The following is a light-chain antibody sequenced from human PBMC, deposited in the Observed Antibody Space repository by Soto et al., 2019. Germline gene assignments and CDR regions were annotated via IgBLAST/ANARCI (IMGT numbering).Light chain of an antibody. V-gene: IGLV4-69*01. CDR3: QTWGTGIQV. CDR2: LNGDGSH. CDR1: SGHSSDA. J-gene: IGLJ2*01. Sequence: QSVLTQSPSASASLGASVKLTCTLSSGHSSDAIAWHQQQPEKGPRYLMNLNGDGSHIKGDGIPDRFSGSSSGAERYLTISSLQSEDEADYYCQTWGTGIQVFGGGTQLTVL.